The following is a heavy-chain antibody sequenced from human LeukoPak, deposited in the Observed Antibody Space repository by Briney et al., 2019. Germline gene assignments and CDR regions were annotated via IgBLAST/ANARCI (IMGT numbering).Heavy chain of an antibody. Sequence: GASVKVSCKASGYTFTSYDINWVRQATGQGLEWMGWMNPNSGNTGYAQKFQGRVTMTRNTSISTAYMELSSLRSEDTAVYYCARGVATIIGYYYYCMDVWGKGTTVTISS. V-gene: IGHV1-8*01. CDR2: MNPNSGNT. CDR3: ARGVATIIGYYYYCMDV. CDR1: GYTFTSYD. J-gene: IGHJ6*03. D-gene: IGHD5-12*01.